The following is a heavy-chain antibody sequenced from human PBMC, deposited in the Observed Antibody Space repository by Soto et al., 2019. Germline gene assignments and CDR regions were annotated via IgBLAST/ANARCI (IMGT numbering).Heavy chain of an antibody. D-gene: IGHD5-12*01. CDR1: GFTFSSYS. V-gene: IGHV3-21*01. CDR2: ISSSSSYI. Sequence: SGGSLRLSCAASGFTFSSYSMNWVRQAPWKGLEWVSSISSSSSYIYYADSVKGRFTISRDNAKNSLYLQMNSLRAEDTAVYYCARETIVAGMDVWGQGTTVTV. CDR3: ARETIVAGMDV. J-gene: IGHJ6*01.